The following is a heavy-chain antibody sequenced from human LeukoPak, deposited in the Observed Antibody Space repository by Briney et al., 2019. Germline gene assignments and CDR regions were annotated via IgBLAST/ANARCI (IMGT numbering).Heavy chain of an antibody. CDR2: IIPNFGTP. V-gene: IGHV1-69*01. Sequence: VASVKVSCKAPGGTFSTYSITWVRQAPGQGLEWMGGIIPNFGTPNYAQKFQGRVTITADGSTSTVYMELSSLRSEDTAVYYCARQHFLYGDYQFFDYWGQGTLVTVSS. CDR3: ARQHFLYGDYQFFDY. J-gene: IGHJ4*02. CDR1: GGTFSTYS. D-gene: IGHD4-17*01.